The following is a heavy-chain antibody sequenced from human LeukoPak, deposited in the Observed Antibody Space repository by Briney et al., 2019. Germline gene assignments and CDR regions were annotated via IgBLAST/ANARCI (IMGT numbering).Heavy chain of an antibody. Sequence: GESLKISCKGSGYSFTSYWIGWVRQMPGKGLEWMGIIYPGDSDTRYSPSFQGQVTISADKSISTAYLQCSSLKASDTAMYYCARLLSRYYYYMDVWGKGTTVTVSS. D-gene: IGHD5/OR15-5a*01. CDR3: ARLLSRYYYYMDV. CDR1: GYSFTSYW. V-gene: IGHV5-51*01. J-gene: IGHJ6*03. CDR2: IYPGDSDT.